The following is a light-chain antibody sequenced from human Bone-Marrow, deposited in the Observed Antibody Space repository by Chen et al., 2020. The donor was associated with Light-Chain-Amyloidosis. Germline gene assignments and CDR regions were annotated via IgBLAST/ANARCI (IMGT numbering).Light chain of an antibody. CDR2: DGF. Sequence: SYVLTQPPSVSVAPGRTASLTCGGHNIGINTVHWYQQKPGQAPVMVVYDGFDRPSGIPERFSGSKSANTATLRISGVEVGDEADCFCQVWDSGDLVVFGAGTKLTVL. J-gene: IGLJ2*01. V-gene: IGLV3-21*03. CDR3: QVWDSGDLVV. CDR1: NIGINT.